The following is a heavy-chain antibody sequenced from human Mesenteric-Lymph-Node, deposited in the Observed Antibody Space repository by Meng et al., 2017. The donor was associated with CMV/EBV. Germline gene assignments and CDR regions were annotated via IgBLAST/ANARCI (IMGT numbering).Heavy chain of an antibody. CDR1: GFTFSYYA. J-gene: IGHJ6*02. CDR3: ARVYSSSSNDYYYSGMDV. V-gene: IGHV3-30*04. CDR2: ISYDERNK. D-gene: IGHD6-6*01. Sequence: GGSLRLSCAASGFTFSYYAMHWVRQAPGKGLEWVAVISYDERNKYYADSVKGRFTISRDNSKNTLYLQMNSLRGEDTAVYYCARVYSSSSNDYYYSGMDVWGQGTTVTVSS.